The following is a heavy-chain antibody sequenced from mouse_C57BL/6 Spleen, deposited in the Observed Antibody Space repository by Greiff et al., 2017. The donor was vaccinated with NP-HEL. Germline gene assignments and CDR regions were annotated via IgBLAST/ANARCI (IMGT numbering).Heavy chain of an antibody. CDR1: GYTFTSYW. D-gene: IGHD2-12*01. CDR2: IYPGSGST. V-gene: IGHV1-55*01. Sequence: QVHVKQPGAELVKPGASVKMSCKASGYTFTSYWITWVKQRPGQGLEWIGDIYPGSGSTNYNEKFKSKATLTVDTSSSTAYMQLSSLTSEDSAVYYCADGGYRGWYFDVWGTGTTVTVSS. CDR3: ADGGYRGWYFDV. J-gene: IGHJ1*03.